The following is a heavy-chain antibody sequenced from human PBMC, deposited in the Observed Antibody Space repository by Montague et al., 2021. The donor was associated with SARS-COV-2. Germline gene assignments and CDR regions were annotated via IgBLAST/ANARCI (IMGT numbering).Heavy chain of an antibody. CDR1: GGSISSGGYY. CDR2: IYYSGST. Sequence: TLSLTCTVSGGSISSGGYYWSWIRQHPGKGLEWIGYIYYSGSTYYNPSLKSRLTISVDTSKNRFSLKLSSVTAADTAVYYCARVGVVGPDTRNWFDPWGQGTLVTVSS. CDR3: ARVGVVGPDTRNWFDP. D-gene: IGHD2-2*01. J-gene: IGHJ5*02. V-gene: IGHV4-31*03.